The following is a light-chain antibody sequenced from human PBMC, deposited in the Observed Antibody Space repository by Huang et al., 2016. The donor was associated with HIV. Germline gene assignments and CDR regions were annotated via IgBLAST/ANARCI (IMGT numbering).Light chain of an antibody. CDR3: QQYNNWPPMYT. CDR2: GAS. CDR1: QSVSSN. Sequence: EIVMTQSPATLSVSPGERATLSCRASQSVSSNLGWYKQKPGQAPRLLMYGASTRATGIPARFSGSGSGTEFTLTISSLQSEDFAVYYCQQYNNWPPMYTFGQGTKLEIK. J-gene: IGKJ2*01. V-gene: IGKV3-15*01.